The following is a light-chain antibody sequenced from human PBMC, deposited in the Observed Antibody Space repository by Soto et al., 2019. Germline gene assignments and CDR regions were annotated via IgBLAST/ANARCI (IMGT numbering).Light chain of an antibody. CDR3: QHYNSDPWT. CDR2: DAS. V-gene: IGKV1-5*01. CDR1: QTIRRW. Sequence: DIEMTQSPSTLSASVGDRVTITCRASQTIRRWLAWYQQRPGKAPKVLIYDASTLENGVPARFSGSGSETEFTLTISSLQPEDSATYYCQHYNSDPWTFGHKTKVEIK. J-gene: IGKJ1*01.